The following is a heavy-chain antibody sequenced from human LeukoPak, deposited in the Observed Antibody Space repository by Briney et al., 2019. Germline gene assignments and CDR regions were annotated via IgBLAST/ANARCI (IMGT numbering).Heavy chain of an antibody. J-gene: IGHJ6*02. CDR2: ISAYNGNT. CDR3: VTLGGSSSWYGNGMDV. Sequence: ASVKVSCKASGYTFTSYGISWVRQAPGQGLEWMGWISAYNGNTNYAQKLQGRVTMTTDTSTSTAYMELSSLRSEDTAVYYCVTLGGSSSWYGNGMDVWGQGTTVTVSS. CDR1: GYTFTSYG. V-gene: IGHV1-18*01. D-gene: IGHD6-13*01.